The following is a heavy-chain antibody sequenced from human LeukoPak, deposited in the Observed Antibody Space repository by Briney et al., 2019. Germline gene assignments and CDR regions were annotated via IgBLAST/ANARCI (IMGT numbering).Heavy chain of an antibody. CDR2: VYYTGSA. J-gene: IGHJ5*02. V-gene: IGHV4-39*01. D-gene: IGHD3-10*01. CDR1: GGSISSTSYH. CDR3: ARYASGSYYWFDP. Sequence: SETLSLTCTVSGGSISSTSYHWAWIRQPPGKGLEWIATVYYTGSAYYNPSPKSRVTISVDTSKSQCSLKLSSVTTADTALYYCARYASGSYYWFDPWGQGTLVTISS.